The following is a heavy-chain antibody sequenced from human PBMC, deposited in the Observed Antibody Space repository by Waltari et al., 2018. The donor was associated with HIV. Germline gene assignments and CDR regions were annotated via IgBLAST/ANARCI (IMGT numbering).Heavy chain of an antibody. D-gene: IGHD4-17*01. CDR1: GGTFSSYA. Sequence: QVQLVQSGAEVKKPGSSVKVSCKASGGTFSSYAISWVRQAPGQGLEWMGGIIPIFGTSNYAQQFQGRVTITADESTSTAYMELSSLRSEDTAVYYCARDLFRNYGDYEAGWFDPWGQGTLVTVSS. CDR3: ARDLFRNYGDYEAGWFDP. V-gene: IGHV1-69*12. CDR2: IIPIFGTS. J-gene: IGHJ5*02.